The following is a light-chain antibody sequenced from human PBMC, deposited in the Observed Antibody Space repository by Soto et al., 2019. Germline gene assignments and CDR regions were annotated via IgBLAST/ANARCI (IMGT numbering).Light chain of an antibody. J-gene: IGLJ1*01. V-gene: IGLV2-14*01. CDR1: NTDVGQDKS. CDR2: EVT. CDR3: VSYTDTDTLV. Sequence: QSVLTQPASVSVSRGQSITISCVGRNTDVGQDKSVSWYQQGPGKAPKLLIFEVTNRPSGVSSRFSGSRSGNTASLTISGLQPDDEGDYFCVSYTDTDTLVFGTGTKVTVL.